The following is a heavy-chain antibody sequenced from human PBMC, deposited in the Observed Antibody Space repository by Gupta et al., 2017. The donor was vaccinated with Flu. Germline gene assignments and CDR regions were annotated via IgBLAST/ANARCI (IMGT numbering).Heavy chain of an antibody. V-gene: IGHV4-39*01. CDR3: AKHMLEEGGIFSWLDP. D-gene: IGHD1-26*01. CDR1: GGPIGSSTYY. CDR2: MFHRGST. Sequence: QVQLQESGPGLVKPSETLSLTCTVAGGPIGSSTYYWGWIRQSPGKGLEWIGSMFHRGSTYYNPSLQRRVTISVDTYKKRLYLKLTSVTDEETAIYYCAKHMLEEGGIFSWLDPWGQGTLVTVSS. J-gene: IGHJ5*02.